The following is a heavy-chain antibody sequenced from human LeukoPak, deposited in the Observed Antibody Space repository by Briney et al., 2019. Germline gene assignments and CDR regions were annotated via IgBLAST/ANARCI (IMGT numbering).Heavy chain of an antibody. V-gene: IGHV1-2*04. Sequence: ASVKVSCKASGYTFTGYYMHWVRQAPGQGLEWMGWINPNSGGTNYAQKFQGWVTMTRDTSISTAYMELSRLRSDDTAVYYCARGDWIGYYSGGSCSRLFDYWGQGTLVTVSS. J-gene: IGHJ4*02. CDR1: GYTFTGYY. D-gene: IGHD2-15*01. CDR2: INPNSGGT. CDR3: ARGDWIGYYSGGSCSRLFDY.